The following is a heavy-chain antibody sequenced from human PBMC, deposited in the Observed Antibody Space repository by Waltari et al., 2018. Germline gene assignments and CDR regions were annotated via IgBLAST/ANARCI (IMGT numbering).Heavy chain of an antibody. J-gene: IGHJ4*02. V-gene: IGHV1-3*01. Sequence: QVQLVQSGAEVKKPGASVKVSCKASGYTFTSYAMHWVRQAPGQRLEWMGWINAGNGNTKYSQKFQGIVTSTRDTAASTAYMELSSLRSEDVGVYYWARDRGIAVAGWLAYWGQGTLVTVSS. D-gene: IGHD6-19*01. CDR3: ARDRGIAVAGWLAY. CDR2: INAGNGNT. CDR1: GYTFTSYA.